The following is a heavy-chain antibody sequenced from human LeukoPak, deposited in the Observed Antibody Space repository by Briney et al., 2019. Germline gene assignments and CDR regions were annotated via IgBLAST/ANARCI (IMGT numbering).Heavy chain of an antibody. D-gene: IGHD1-7*01. Sequence: GGSLRLSCAASGFTLNTYTMNWVRQAPGKGLEWVSSISSSSSYIYYADSVKGRFTISRDDAKNSLSLQMNSLRAEDTAVYYCARSSRELGGYAPWELMPPFDYWGQGTLVTVSS. CDR1: GFTLNTYT. J-gene: IGHJ4*02. V-gene: IGHV3-21*01. CDR3: ARSSRELGGYAPWELMPPFDY. CDR2: ISSSSSYI.